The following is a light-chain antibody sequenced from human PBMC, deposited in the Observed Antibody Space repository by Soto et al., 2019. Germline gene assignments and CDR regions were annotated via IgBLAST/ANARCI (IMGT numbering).Light chain of an antibody. CDR1: QSISSW. CDR2: DAS. V-gene: IGKV1-5*01. J-gene: IGKJ1*01. Sequence: DIQMTQSPSTLSASVGDRVTITCRASQSISSWLAWYQQKPGKAPKVLIFDASSLESRVPSRFSGSGSATEFTLTISSLQLDDFATYYCQQYSTYPWTFGQGTKVDIK. CDR3: QQYSTYPWT.